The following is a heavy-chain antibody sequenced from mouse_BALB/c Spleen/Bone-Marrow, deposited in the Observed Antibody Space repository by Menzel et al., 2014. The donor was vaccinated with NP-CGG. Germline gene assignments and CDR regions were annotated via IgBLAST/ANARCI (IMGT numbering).Heavy chain of an antibody. CDR2: IYPYNGAT. Sequence: EVQLQQSGPELVKPGASVKISCKASGYTFTDYNMHWVKQSHGQSLEWIGFIYPYNGATGFNQKFKSKATLTVDNSSSTAYVEFRSLTSEDSAVYYCTRGDYYGYYFDNWGQGTTLTVSS. V-gene: IGHV1S29*02. J-gene: IGHJ2*01. D-gene: IGHD1-2*01. CDR1: GYTFTDYN. CDR3: TRGDYYGYYFDN.